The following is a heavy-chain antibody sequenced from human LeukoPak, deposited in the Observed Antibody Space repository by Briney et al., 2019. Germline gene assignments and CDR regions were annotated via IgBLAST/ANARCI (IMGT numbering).Heavy chain of an antibody. J-gene: IGHJ4*02. Sequence: GGSLRLSCSASGFTFSAYAMYCVRQAPGRGLEYVSGISNNGGSSFYADSVKGRFTISRDNSKNTLYLQMSSLRAEDTAVYYCVKITSVTGGDCWGQGTRLTVSS. D-gene: IGHD1-1*01. CDR2: ISNNGGSS. CDR1: GFTFSAYA. CDR3: VKITSVTGGDC. V-gene: IGHV3-64D*09.